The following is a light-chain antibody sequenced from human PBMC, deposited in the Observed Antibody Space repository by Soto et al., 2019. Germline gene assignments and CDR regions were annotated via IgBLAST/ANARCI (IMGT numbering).Light chain of an antibody. J-gene: IGKJ2*01. CDR1: QSVSSD. Sequence: EIVMTQSPVTLSVSPGERANLSCRASQSVSSDLAWYQQKPGQAPRLLIYGASTRSTGIPARFSGSRSGTEFTLTISSLQSYDFAVYCCQQSHNGLIYTLGQGTKLEI. CDR2: GAS. CDR3: QQSHNGLIYT. V-gene: IGKV3-15*01.